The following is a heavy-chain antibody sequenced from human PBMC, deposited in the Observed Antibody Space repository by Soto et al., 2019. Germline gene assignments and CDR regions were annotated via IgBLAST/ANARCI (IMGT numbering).Heavy chain of an antibody. Sequence: EVQLVESGGGLVQPGGSLKLSCAASGFTFSGSAMHWVRQASGKGLEWVGRIRSKANSYATAYAASVKGRFTISRDDSKNTAYLQMNSLKTEDTAVYYCTHDVWSGYNTGYWGQGTLVTVSS. CDR3: THDVWSGYNTGY. CDR2: IRSKANSYAT. D-gene: IGHD3-3*01. V-gene: IGHV3-73*02. J-gene: IGHJ4*02. CDR1: GFTFSGSA.